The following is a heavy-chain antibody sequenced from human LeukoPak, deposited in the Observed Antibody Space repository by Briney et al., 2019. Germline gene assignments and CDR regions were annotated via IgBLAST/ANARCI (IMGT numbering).Heavy chain of an antibody. J-gene: IGHJ4*02. CDR3: ASASSESYYWALDY. CDR1: GFNIGSYW. Sequence: GGSLRLSCAASGFNIGSYWMNWVRHGPGKGLVGVARISSDGKSISYADSVKGRFTISRDNSKNTLYLQMDSLRAEDTAVYYCASASSESYYWALDYWGQGTLVTVSS. D-gene: IGHD3-10*01. CDR2: ISSDGKSI. V-gene: IGHV3-74*01.